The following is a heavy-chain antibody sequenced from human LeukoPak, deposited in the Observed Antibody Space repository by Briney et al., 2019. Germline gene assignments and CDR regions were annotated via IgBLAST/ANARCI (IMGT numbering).Heavy chain of an antibody. CDR3: ARHRTRQWLVHAIDY. CDR2: IYPGDSDT. D-gene: IGHD6-19*01. V-gene: IGHV5-51*01. J-gene: IGHJ4*02. CDR1: GYSFTSYW. Sequence: GESLKISCKGSGYSFTSYWIGWVRQMPGKGLEWMGIIYPGDSDTRYSPSFQGQVTISADKSISTAYLQWSSLKASDTAMYYCARHRTRQWLVHAIDYWGQGTLVTVSS.